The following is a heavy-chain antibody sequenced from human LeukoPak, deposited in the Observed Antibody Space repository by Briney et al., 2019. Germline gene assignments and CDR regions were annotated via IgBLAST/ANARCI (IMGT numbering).Heavy chain of an antibody. CDR1: GYTFTGYY. J-gene: IGHJ4*02. Sequence: ASVKVSCKASGYTFTGYYMHWVRQAPGQGLEWMGWINPNSGGTNYAQKFQGRVTMTRDTSISTAYMELSRLRSDDTAVYYCARDKGAVAGGDLVHFDYWGQGTLVTVSS. CDR3: ARDKGAVAGGDLVHFDY. V-gene: IGHV1-2*02. D-gene: IGHD6-19*01. CDR2: INPNSGGT.